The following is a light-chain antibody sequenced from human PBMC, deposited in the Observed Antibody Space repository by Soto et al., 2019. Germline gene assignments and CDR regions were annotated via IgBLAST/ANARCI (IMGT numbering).Light chain of an antibody. J-gene: IGLJ1*01. CDR2: EVS. CDR1: SSDVGGYNY. Sequence: QSVLTQPASVSGSPGQSITISCTGASSDVGGYNYVSWYQQHPGKAPKLMIYEVSNRPSGVSNRFSGSKSGNTASLTISGLQAEDEADYYCSLYTSSSTLVFGIGTKVTLL. V-gene: IGLV2-14*01. CDR3: SLYTSSSTLV.